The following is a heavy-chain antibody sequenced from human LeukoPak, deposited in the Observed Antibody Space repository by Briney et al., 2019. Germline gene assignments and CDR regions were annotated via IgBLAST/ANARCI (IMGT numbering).Heavy chain of an antibody. V-gene: IGHV3-30*03. CDR3: AGFTITYSPFDY. CDR1: GFTFSSYG. J-gene: IGHJ4*02. D-gene: IGHD3-10*01. Sequence: GGSLRLSCAASGFTFSSYGMHWVRQAPGKGLEWVAVISYDGSNKYYADSVKGRFTISRDNSKNTLFLQMNSLRAEDTAAYYCAGFTITYSPFDYWGQGTLVTVSS. CDR2: ISYDGSNK.